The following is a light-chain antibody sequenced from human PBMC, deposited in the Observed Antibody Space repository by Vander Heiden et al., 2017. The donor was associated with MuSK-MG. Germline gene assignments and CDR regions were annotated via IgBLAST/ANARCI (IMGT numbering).Light chain of an antibody. CDR3: SSYTTSRTVV. Sequence: QSALSQPASVSGSPGQSIAIVCNGTGSDVGAYKIVSWYQHHPGKAPKLLIYDMTDRPSGVSSRFSATKSGITASLTISGLQAEDEADYYGSSYTTSRTVVFGGGTKVTVL. J-gene: IGLJ2*01. V-gene: IGLV2-14*03. CDR2: DMT. CDR1: GSDVGAYKI.